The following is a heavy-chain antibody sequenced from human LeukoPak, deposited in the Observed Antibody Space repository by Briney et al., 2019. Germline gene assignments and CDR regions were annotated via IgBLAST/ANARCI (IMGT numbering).Heavy chain of an antibody. V-gene: IGHV1-18*01. J-gene: IGHJ4*02. CDR3: ARDFSFTVDY. CDR2: IYAHNGHT. CDR1: GYTFRSYG. Sequence: ASVRVSCKTSGYTFRSYGITWVRQAPGQGVEWMGWIYAHNGHTNYAQKFQGRVTMTADTSTSTAYIELRRLTSDDTAVYYCARDFSFTVDYWGQGTLVTASS.